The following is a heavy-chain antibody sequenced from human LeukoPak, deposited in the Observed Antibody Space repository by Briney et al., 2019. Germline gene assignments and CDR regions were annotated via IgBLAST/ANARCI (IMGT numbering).Heavy chain of an antibody. CDR3: VRGYGDPLGY. CDR2: ISAYNGVT. CDR1: GYTFTGHY. V-gene: IGHV1-18*04. D-gene: IGHD5-12*01. J-gene: IGHJ4*02. Sequence: ASVKVSCKASGYTFTGHYMHWVRQAPGQGLEWMGWISAYNGVTKYAQTLQGRVTMTTDTSTSTAYMELRSLRSDDTAVYFCVRGYGDPLGYWGQGTLVTVSS.